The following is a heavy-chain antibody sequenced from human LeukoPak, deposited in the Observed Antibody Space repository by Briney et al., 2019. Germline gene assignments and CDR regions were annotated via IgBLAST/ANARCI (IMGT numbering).Heavy chain of an antibody. CDR3: AGRITMVRGVTLNY. J-gene: IGHJ4*02. CDR2: IYSGGST. D-gene: IGHD3-10*01. Sequence: GGSLRLSCAASGFTVSSNYMSWVRQAPGKGLEWVSVIYSGGSTYYADSVKGRFTISRDNSKNTLYLQMNSPRAEDTAVYYCAGRITMVRGVTLNYWGQGTLVTVSS. V-gene: IGHV3-53*01. CDR1: GFTVSSNY.